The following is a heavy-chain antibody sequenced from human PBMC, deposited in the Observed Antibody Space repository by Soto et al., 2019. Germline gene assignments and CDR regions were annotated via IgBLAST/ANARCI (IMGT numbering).Heavy chain of an antibody. D-gene: IGHD4-4*01. J-gene: IGHJ4*02. CDR1: GYTFSTYY. CDR2: INPSGGST. Sequence: QVQLVQSGAEVKKPGASVKVSCKASGYTFSTYYMHWVRQAPGQGYEWMGIINPSGGSTTYAQKFQGRVTMTSDTSTTTVYMELSSLTSEDTAVYYCARYDYNGYYFDYWGQGTLVTVSS. CDR3: ARYDYNGYYFDY. V-gene: IGHV1-46*01.